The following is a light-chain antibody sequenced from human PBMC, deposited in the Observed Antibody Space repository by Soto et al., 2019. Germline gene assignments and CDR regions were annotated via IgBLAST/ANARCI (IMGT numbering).Light chain of an antibody. CDR1: QSIGEW. CDR3: QDYSDYSWT. V-gene: IGKV1-5*01. CDR2: DAS. J-gene: IGKJ1*01. Sequence: DIQMTQSPSTLSASVGDRVTITCRASQSIGEWLAWYQQKPGKAPKVLIYDASRLQSGVPSRFSGSGSGTEFILTISSLQPDDFGTYYCQDYSDYSWTFGQGTKVDIK.